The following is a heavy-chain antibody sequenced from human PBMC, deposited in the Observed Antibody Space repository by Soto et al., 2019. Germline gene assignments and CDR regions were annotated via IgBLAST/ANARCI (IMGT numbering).Heavy chain of an antibody. V-gene: IGHV3-23*01. CDR2: ISASGGST. CDR3: ATVPHDYGDYHWFDP. J-gene: IGHJ5*02. D-gene: IGHD4-17*01. Sequence: DVQLLESGGGLVQPGESLRLSCSVSGSPFSTYAMGWVRQAPGKGLEWLSTISASGGSTYYADSVRGRFTISRDNSKNTLYLHMNRLTVEDTAVYYCATVPHDYGDYHWFDPWGQGTLVPVSS. CDR1: GSPFSTYA.